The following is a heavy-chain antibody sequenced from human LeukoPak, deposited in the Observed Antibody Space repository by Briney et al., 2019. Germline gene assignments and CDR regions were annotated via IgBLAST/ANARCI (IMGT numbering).Heavy chain of an antibody. CDR3: ARGVRIYYGSGSYNYFDY. D-gene: IGHD3-10*01. V-gene: IGHV4-59*01. CDR1: GGSFSGYY. Sequence: SETLSLTCAVYGGSFSGYYWSWIRQPPGKGLEWIGYIYYSGSTNYNPSLKSRVTISVDTSKNQFSLKLSSVTAADTAVYYCARGVRIYYGSGSYNYFDYWGQGTLVTVSS. CDR2: IYYSGST. J-gene: IGHJ4*02.